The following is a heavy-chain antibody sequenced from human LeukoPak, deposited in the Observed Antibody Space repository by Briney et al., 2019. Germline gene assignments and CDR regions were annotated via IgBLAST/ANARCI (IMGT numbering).Heavy chain of an antibody. CDR3: ARAWGYYYDSSGYYSDAFGI. V-gene: IGHV3-11*01. Sequence: GGSLRLSCAASGFTFSDYYMSWIRQAPGKGLEWVSYISSSGSTIYYADSVKGRFTISRDNAKNSLYLQMNSLRAEDTAVYYCARAWGYYYDSSGYYSDAFGIWGQGTMVTVSS. D-gene: IGHD3-22*01. CDR2: ISSSGSTI. CDR1: GFTFSDYY. J-gene: IGHJ3*02.